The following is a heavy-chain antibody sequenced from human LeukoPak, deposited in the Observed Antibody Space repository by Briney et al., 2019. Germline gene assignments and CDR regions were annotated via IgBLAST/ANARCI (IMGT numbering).Heavy chain of an antibody. J-gene: IGHJ4*02. CDR1: GYTFTSHD. CDR3: AREDGSYSLDY. V-gene: IGHV1-8*02. D-gene: IGHD1-26*01. CDR2: MSPNSGDT. Sequence: ASVKVSCKASGYTFTSHDINWVRQATGQGLEWMGWMSPNSGDTGYAQKFQGRVTMTSDSSISTAYMELSSLRSEDTAVYYCAREDGSYSLDYWGQGTLVTVSS.